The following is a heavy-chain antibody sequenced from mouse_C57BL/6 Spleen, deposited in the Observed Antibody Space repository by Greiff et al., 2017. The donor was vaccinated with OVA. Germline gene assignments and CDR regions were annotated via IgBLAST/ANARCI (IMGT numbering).Heavy chain of an antibody. D-gene: IGHD2-4*01. CDR2: IDPSGSYT. V-gene: IGHV1-69*01. CDR3: ARDYDAWFAY. CDR1: GYTFTSYW. Sequence: QVQLQQPGAELVMPGASVKLSCKASGYTFTSYWMHWVKQRPGQGLEWIGEIDPSGSYTNYNQKFKGKSTLTVDKSSSTAYMQLSSLTSEDSAVYYCARDYDAWFAYWGQGTLVTVSA. J-gene: IGHJ3*01.